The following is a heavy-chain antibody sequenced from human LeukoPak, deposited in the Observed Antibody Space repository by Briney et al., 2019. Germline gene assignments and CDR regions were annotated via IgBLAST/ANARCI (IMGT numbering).Heavy chain of an antibody. D-gene: IGHD6-13*01. Sequence: PSETLSLTCTVSGGPFDAYYWSWIRQPPGKGLEWIGYIYYSGHTNYNPSLRSRVTISVATSKKQFSLKFSSVTAADTAVYYCASTPGIAATGTLWWFDPWGQGALVTVSS. CDR1: GGPFDAYY. CDR3: ASTPGIAATGTLWWFDP. V-gene: IGHV4-59*01. J-gene: IGHJ5*02. CDR2: IYYSGHT.